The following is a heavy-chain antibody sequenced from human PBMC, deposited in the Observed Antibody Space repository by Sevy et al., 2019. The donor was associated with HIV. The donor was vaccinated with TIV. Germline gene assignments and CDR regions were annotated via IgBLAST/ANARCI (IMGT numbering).Heavy chain of an antibody. CDR1: GFNFSSYG. V-gene: IGHV3-30*18. CDR2: ISYAGSSK. J-gene: IGHJ3*02. Sequence: GGSLRLSCVASGFNFSSYGMHWVRQAPGKGLEWAAVISYAGSSKYYADSVKGRFTISRDNSKNTRYLQINSLRAEDTAVYYCAKESGSSYDFWSGHDAFGIWGQGTMVTVSS. D-gene: IGHD3-3*01. CDR3: AKESGSSYDFWSGHDAFGI.